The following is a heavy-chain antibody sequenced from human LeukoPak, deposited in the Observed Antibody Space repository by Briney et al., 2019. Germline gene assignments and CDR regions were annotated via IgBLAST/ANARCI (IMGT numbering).Heavy chain of an antibody. CDR2: INQDRSEK. Sequence: GGSLRLSCAASGFSFSSYWMTWVRQVPGKGLEWVANINQDRSEKSYVDSVTGRFTISRDNAKNSLYLQMNSLRAEDTAVYYCAREHCSSSSCYTYYGMELWGQGTTVTVSS. V-gene: IGHV3-7*01. CDR1: GFSFSSYW. CDR3: AREHCSSSSCYTYYGMEL. J-gene: IGHJ6*02. D-gene: IGHD2-2*02.